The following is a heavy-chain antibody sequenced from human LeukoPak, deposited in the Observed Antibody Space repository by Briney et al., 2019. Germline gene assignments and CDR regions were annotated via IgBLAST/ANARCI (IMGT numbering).Heavy chain of an antibody. Sequence: SETLSLTCAVYGGSFSGYYWSWIRQPPAKGLEWIGEINHSGSTNYNPSLKSRVTISVDTSKNQFSLKLSSVTAADTAVYYCESDNSYYYDSSGVFEIWGQGTMVTVSS. V-gene: IGHV4-34*01. CDR3: ESDNSYYYDSSGVFEI. CDR1: GGSFSGYY. CDR2: INHSGST. J-gene: IGHJ3*02. D-gene: IGHD3-22*01.